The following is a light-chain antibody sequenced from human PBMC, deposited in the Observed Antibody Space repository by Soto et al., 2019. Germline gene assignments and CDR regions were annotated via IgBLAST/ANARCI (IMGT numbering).Light chain of an antibody. V-gene: IGLV2-14*01. CDR2: DVS. CDR1: SSDVGGYTY. J-gene: IGLJ2*01. Sequence: QSALTQPASVSGSPGQSITISCTGTSSDVGGYTYVSWYQQPPGKAPRLMIYDVSNRPSGVSNRFSGSKSGNTASLTISGLQAEDEADYYCSSYTSSDVVVFGGGTKLTVL. CDR3: SSYTSSDVVV.